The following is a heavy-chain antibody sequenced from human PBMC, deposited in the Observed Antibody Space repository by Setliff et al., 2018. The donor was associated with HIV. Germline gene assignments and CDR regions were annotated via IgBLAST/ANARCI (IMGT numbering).Heavy chain of an antibody. J-gene: IGHJ6*03. CDR3: ARTSVDASMPFYYYYYMDV. Sequence: PGGSLRLSCAASGFSVSSNYMTWVRQAPGEGLECISVLYSGGSAYYADSVKGRFIISRDNAKNTLYLQMNSLRADETAVYYCARTSVDASMPFYYYYYMDVWGKGTTVTVSS. D-gene: IGHD5-12*01. CDR2: LYSGGSA. V-gene: IGHV3-66*01. CDR1: GFSVSSNY.